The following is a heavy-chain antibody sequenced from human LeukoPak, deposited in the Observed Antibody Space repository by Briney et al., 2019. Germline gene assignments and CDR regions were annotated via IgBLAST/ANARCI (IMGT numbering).Heavy chain of an antibody. V-gene: IGHV3-53*01. CDR1: GFTVSSNY. CDR3: ARDGGFEYGDYLAY. D-gene: IGHD4-17*01. Sequence: GGSLRLSCAASGFTVSSNYMSWVRQPPGKGLEWVSVVYRGGDTYYADSVKGRFTISRDNSKNILYLQMNSLRAEDTAVYYCARDGGFEYGDYLAYWGLGTLVTVSS. J-gene: IGHJ4*02. CDR2: VYRGGDT.